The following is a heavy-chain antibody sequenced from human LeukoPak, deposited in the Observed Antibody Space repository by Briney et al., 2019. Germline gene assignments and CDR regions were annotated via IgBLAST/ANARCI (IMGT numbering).Heavy chain of an antibody. J-gene: IGHJ6*03. V-gene: IGHV3-23*01. D-gene: IGHD2-2*03. Sequence: GGSLRLSCAASGFTFSSYGMSWVRQAPGKGLEWVSAISGSGSGTYYADSVEGRFTISRDNSKNTLHLQMNSLRAEDTAVYYCATHGSAHYYMDVWGKGTTVTISS. CDR2: ISGSGSGT. CDR1: GFTFSSYG. CDR3: ATHGSAHYYMDV.